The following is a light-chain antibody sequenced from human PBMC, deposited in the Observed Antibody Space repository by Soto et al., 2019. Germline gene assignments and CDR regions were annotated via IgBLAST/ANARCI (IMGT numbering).Light chain of an antibody. CDR2: GAS. CDR1: QSVSSN. CDR3: QQHNNWPLT. V-gene: IGKV3-15*01. J-gene: IGKJ4*01. Sequence: EIVMTHSPATLSVSPGERATLSCRASQSVSSNLAWYQQKPGQAPRLLVYGASTRATGIPARFSGSGSGTQFTLTISSLQSEDFVVYYCQQHNNWPLTFGGGTKVEIK.